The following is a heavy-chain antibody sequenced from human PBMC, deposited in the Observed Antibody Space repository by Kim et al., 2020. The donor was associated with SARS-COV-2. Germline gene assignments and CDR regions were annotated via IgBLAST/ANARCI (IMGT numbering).Heavy chain of an antibody. V-gene: IGHV4-34*01. CDR3: ARGRSLWLCSGSHPLSGLDV. CDR1: GGSVNNYY. D-gene: IGHD3-10*02. J-gene: IGHJ6*02. Sequence: SETLSLTCAVSGGSVNNYYWNWIRQLPGKGLQWIGDIVHSGTTDYNPSLKSRVTISVDTSKNQFSLRLTSVTAADTAVYYCARGRSLWLCSGSHPLSGLDVWGQGTTVTVSS. CDR2: IVHSGTT.